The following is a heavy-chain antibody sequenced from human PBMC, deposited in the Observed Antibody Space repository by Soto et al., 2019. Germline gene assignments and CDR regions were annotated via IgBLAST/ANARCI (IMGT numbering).Heavy chain of an antibody. CDR2: IKSKTDGGTT. J-gene: IGHJ4*02. Sequence: EVQLVESGGGLVKPGGSLRLSCAASGFTFNDAWMNWVRQVPGKGLEWVGRIKSKTDGGTTDYAAPVKGRFTISRDDSRTTVYLQMNSLKTEDTAVYYCTTMDNCGGNVPFDYWGQGILVTVSS. CDR3: TTMDNCGGNVPFDY. CDR1: GFTFNDAW. V-gene: IGHV3-15*07. D-gene: IGHD1-1*01.